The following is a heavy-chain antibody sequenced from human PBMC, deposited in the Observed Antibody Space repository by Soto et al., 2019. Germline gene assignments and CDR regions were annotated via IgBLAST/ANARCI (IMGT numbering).Heavy chain of an antibody. CDR1: GGSFSGYY. V-gene: IGHV4-34*01. CDR2: INHSGST. D-gene: IGHD3-3*01. J-gene: IGHJ6*02. CDR3: ARGPRGRITIFGVALDYYYYGMDV. Sequence: PSETLSLTCAVYGGSFSGYYWSWIRQPPGKGLEWIGEINHSGSTNYNPSLKSRVTISVDTSKNQFSLKLSSVTAADTAVHYCARGPRGRITIFGVALDYYYYGMDVWGQGTTVTVSS.